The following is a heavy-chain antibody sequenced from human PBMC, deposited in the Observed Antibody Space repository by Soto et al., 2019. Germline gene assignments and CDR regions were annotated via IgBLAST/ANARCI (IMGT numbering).Heavy chain of an antibody. CDR3: ARGWDSSGYYYFSPFDY. D-gene: IGHD3-22*01. V-gene: IGHV1-69*13. J-gene: IGHJ4*02. Sequence: SVKVSCKASGGTFSSYAISWVRQAPGQGLEWMGGIIPIFGTANYAQKFQGRVTITADESTSTAYTELSSLRSEDTAVYYCARGWDSSGYYYFSPFDYWGQGTLVTVSS. CDR2: IIPIFGTA. CDR1: GGTFSSYA.